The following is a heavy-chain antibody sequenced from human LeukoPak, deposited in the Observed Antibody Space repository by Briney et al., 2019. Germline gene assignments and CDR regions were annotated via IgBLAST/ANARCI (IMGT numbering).Heavy chain of an antibody. CDR2: INLDGSEK. CDR3: ARGITSGPRRYDVRNFDY. Sequence: GGSLRLSCTASGFIFSTSWMTWVRQAPGKGLEWVANINLDGSEKCYVDSVKGRFTTSRDNAKNSLYLQMNSLRAEDTAVYYCARGITSGPRRYDVRNFDYWGQGTPVTVSS. J-gene: IGHJ4*02. CDR1: GFIFSTSW. D-gene: IGHD3-3*01. V-gene: IGHV3-7*01.